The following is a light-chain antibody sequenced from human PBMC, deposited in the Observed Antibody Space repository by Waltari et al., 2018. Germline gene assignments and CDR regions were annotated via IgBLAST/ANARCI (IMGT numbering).Light chain of an antibody. J-gene: IGKJ1*01. Sequence: EFVFTQSPGNLSSSPGEQATLSCRASQSVGKYIDWYQQKPGQAPRLLIYAASTRATGIPDRFSGSGSGTDFSLTISRLEPEDFAVYYCQNHERLPATFGQGTKVEI. CDR3: QNHERLPAT. V-gene: IGKV3-20*01. CDR2: AAS. CDR1: QSVGKY.